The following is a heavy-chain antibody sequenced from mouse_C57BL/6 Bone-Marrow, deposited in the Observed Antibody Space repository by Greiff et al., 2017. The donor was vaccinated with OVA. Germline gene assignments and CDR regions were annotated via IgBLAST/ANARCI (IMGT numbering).Heavy chain of an antibody. Sequence: QVQLQQPGAELVKPGASVKLSCKASGYTFTSYWMHWVKQRPGRGLEWLGRIDPNSGGTKYNEKFKSKATLTVDKPSSTAYMQLSSLTSEDSAVYYCARWDYGSSGYFDVWGTGTTVTVSS. CDR3: ARWDYGSSGYFDV. J-gene: IGHJ1*03. V-gene: IGHV1-72*01. D-gene: IGHD1-1*01. CDR1: GYTFTSYW. CDR2: IDPNSGGT.